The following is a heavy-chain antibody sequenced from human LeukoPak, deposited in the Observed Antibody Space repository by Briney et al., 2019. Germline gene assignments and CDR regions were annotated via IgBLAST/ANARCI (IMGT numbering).Heavy chain of an antibody. CDR1: GGSFSGYY. J-gene: IGHJ5*02. V-gene: IGHV4-34*01. D-gene: IGHD3-22*01. CDR2: INHSGST. CDR3: ARTAVVVVVRTSWYDP. Sequence: PSETLSLTCAVYGGSFSGYYWSWIRQPPGKGLEWIGEINHSGSTNYNPSLKSRVTISVDTSKNQFPLKLSSVTAADTAVYYCARTAVVVVVRTSWYDPWGQGTLVTVSS.